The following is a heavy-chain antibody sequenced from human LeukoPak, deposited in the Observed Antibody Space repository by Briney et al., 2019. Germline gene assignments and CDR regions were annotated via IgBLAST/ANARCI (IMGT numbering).Heavy chain of an antibody. V-gene: IGHV3-33*01. CDR1: GFTFSSYG. CDR3: ARGWGRPERRYCSSTSCYTGFDP. J-gene: IGHJ5*02. D-gene: IGHD2-2*02. CDR2: IWYDGSNK. Sequence: GGSLRLSCAASGFTFSSYGMHWVRQAPGKGLEWVAVIWYDGSNKYYADSVKGRFTISRDNSKNTLYLQMNSLRAEDTAVYYCARGWGRPERRYCSSTSCYTGFDPWGQGTLVTVSS.